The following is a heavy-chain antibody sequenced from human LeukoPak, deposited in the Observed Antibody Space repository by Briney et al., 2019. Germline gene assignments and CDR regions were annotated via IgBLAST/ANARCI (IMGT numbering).Heavy chain of an antibody. CDR1: GGSTSSGGYY. CDR3: AMDSSGFGYFDY. CDR2: IYYSGST. V-gene: IGHV4-31*03. D-gene: IGHD3-22*01. Sequence: SQTLSLTCTVAGGSTSSGGYYWSWISQHPGKGLEWIGYIYYSGSTYYNPSLKGRVTISVETSKNQFSLKLSSVTAADTAVYYCAMDSSGFGYFDYWGQGTLVTVSS. J-gene: IGHJ4*02.